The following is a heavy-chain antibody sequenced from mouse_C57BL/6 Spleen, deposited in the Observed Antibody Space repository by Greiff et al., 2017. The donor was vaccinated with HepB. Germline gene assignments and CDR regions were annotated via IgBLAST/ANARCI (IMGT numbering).Heavy chain of an antibody. Sequence: EVQLQQSGPELVKPGASVKIPCKASGYTFTDYNMDWVKQSHGKSLEWIGDINPNNGGTIYNQKFKGKATLTVDKSSSTAYMELRSLTSEDTAVYYCARVSNCVLYFDVWGTGTTVTVSS. CDR2: INPNNGGT. V-gene: IGHV1-18*01. CDR1: GYTFTDYN. D-gene: IGHD2-5*01. J-gene: IGHJ1*03. CDR3: ARVSNCVLYFDV.